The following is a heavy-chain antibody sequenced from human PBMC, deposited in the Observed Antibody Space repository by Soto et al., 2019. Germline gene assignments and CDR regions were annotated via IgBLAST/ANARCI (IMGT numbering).Heavy chain of an antibody. J-gene: IGHJ5*02. V-gene: IGHV4-39*01. CDR2: IYYSGST. CDR3: ARAYYDYIWGSYPTRGWFDP. D-gene: IGHD3-16*02. CDR1: GGSISSSSYY. Sequence: SETLSLTCTVSGGSISSSSYYWGWIRQPPGKGLEWIGSIYYSGSTYYNPSLKSRVPISVDTSKNPFCLRLSSVTAADTAVYYCARAYYDYIWGSYPTRGWFDPWGQGTLVTVSS.